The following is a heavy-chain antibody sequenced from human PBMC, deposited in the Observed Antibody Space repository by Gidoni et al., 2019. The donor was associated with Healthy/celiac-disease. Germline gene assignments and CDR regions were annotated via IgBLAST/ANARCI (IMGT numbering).Heavy chain of an antibody. CDR2: IYYSGST. Sequence: QLQLQESGPGLVKPSETLSLTCTVSGGSISSSSYYWGWIRQPPGKGLEWIGSIYYSGSTYYNPSLKSRVTISVDTSKNQFSLKLSSVTAADTAVYYCARQSGSTAMVLLWGQGTLVTVSS. J-gene: IGHJ4*02. D-gene: IGHD5-18*01. CDR1: GGSISSSSYY. CDR3: ARQSGSTAMVLL. V-gene: IGHV4-39*01.